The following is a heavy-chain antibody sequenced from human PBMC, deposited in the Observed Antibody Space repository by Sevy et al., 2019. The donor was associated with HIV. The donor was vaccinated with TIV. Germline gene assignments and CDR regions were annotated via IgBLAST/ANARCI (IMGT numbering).Heavy chain of an antibody. CDR3: AREYSGTYYYFDY. J-gene: IGHJ4*02. CDR1: GFTFSSYW. V-gene: IGHV3-74*01. CDR2: INSDGSRT. Sequence: GGSLRLSCAASGFTFSSYWMHWVRHAPGKGLVWVSRINSDGSRTNYADSVKGRFTISRDNAKNTLYLQMNSRRAEDTAVYYCAREYSGTYYYFDYWGQGTLVTVSS. D-gene: IGHD1-26*01.